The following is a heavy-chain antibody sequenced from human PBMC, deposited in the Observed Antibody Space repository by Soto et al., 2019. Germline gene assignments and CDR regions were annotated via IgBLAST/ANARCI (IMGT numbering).Heavy chain of an antibody. CDR1: GFTFSSYW. J-gene: IGHJ2*01. CDR2: IKQDGSEK. V-gene: IGHV3-7*01. Sequence: EVQLVESGGGLVKPGGSLRLSCAASGFTFSSYWMSWVRQAPGKGLEWVANIKQDGSEKYYVDSVKGRFTISRDNAKNSLYLQMNSLRAEDTAVYYCARGKLEYSFYWYFDLWGRGTLVTVSS. CDR3: ARGKLEYSFYWYFDL. D-gene: IGHD6-6*01.